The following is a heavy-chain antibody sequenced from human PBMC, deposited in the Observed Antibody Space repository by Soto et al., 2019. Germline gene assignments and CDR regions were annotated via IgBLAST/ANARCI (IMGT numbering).Heavy chain of an antibody. Sequence: QVQLQESGPGLVKPSGTLSLTCAVSGASISSDNRWTWVRQPPGEGLEWIGEISQSGTTKYHPSLASRVTISGDKSTNQFSLRLTSMAAADTAVYYCAKKVPAALRLYYFFGLDVWGQGTTVTVSS. V-gene: IGHV4-4*02. CDR3: AKKVPAALRLYYFFGLDV. CDR2: ISQSGTT. J-gene: IGHJ6*02. CDR1: GASISSDNR. D-gene: IGHD2-15*01.